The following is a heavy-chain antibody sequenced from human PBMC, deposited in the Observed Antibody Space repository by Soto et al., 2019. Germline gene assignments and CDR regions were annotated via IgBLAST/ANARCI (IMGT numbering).Heavy chain of an antibody. V-gene: IGHV3-23*01. CDR2: ISGSGGST. Sequence: GGSLRLSCAASGFTFSSYAMSWVRQAPGKGLEWVSAISGSGGSTYYADSVKGRFTISRDNSKNTLYLQMNSLRAADKAVYYCAKDRGAGKDYWGQGTLVTVSS. J-gene: IGHJ4*02. CDR3: AKDRGAGKDY. CDR1: GFTFSSYA. D-gene: IGHD3-10*01.